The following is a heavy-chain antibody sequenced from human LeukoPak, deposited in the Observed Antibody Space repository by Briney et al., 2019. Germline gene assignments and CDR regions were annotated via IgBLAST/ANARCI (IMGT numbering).Heavy chain of an antibody. J-gene: IGHJ5*02. D-gene: IGHD5-12*01. CDR3: ARDAGNSGYGCDL. CDR2: IRSSSET. Sequence: GGSLRLSCAASGFIFSQYSMNWVRQAPGKGLEWVSHIRSSSETFYADSVKGRFTISRDNARNSLYLQMNNLRGEDTAINYCARDAGNSGYGCDLWGQGTLVTVSS. V-gene: IGHV3-48*01. CDR1: GFIFSQYS.